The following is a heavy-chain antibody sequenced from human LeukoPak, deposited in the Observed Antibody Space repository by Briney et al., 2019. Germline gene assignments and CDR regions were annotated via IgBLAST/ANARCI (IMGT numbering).Heavy chain of an antibody. CDR3: ARVLVGATGIGSHFDY. J-gene: IGHJ4*02. CDR1: GYTFTSYG. CDR2: ISAYNGNT. V-gene: IGHV1-18*01. Sequence: GASVKVSCKASGYTFTSYGISWARQAPGQGLEWMGWISAYNGNTNYAQKLQGRVTMTTDTSTSTAYMELRSLRSDDTAVYYCARVLVGATGIGSHFDYWGQGTMVTVSS. D-gene: IGHD1-26*01.